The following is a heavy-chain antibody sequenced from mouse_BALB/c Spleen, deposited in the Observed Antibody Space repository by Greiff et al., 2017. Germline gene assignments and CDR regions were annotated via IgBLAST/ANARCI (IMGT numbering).Heavy chain of an antibody. CDR3: ARGDSGFAY. J-gene: IGHJ3*01. V-gene: IGHV3-2*02. D-gene: IGHD3-1*01. CDR2: ISYSGSP. Sequence: DVKLLESGPGLVQPSQSLSLSCTVSGFSFTSYYARTLLRQFPGPQLEWVCYISYSGSPSSNPSLTSRISITRDTSKNQYFLQFNSVTTEDTATYDGARGDSGFAYWGQGTLVTVSA. CDR1: GFSFTSYYA.